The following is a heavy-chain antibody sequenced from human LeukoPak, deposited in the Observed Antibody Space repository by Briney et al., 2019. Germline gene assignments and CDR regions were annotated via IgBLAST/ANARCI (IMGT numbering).Heavy chain of an antibody. V-gene: IGHV1-18*01. CDR2: ISAYNGNT. CDR3: ARGSDPHRTTVVTGSDY. J-gene: IGHJ4*02. Sequence: ASVKVSCKASGYTFTSYGISWVRQAPGQGLEWMGWISAYNGNTNYAQKLQGRVTMTTDTSTSTAYMELWSLRSDDTAVYYCARGSDPHRTTVVTGSDYWGQGTLVTVSS. CDR1: GYTFTSYG. D-gene: IGHD4-23*01.